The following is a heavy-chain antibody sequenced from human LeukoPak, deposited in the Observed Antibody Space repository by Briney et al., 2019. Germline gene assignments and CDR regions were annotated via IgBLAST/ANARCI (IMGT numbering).Heavy chain of an antibody. CDR2: IYYSGST. CDR1: GGSISSYY. Sequence: SETLSLTCAVSGGSISSYYWSWIRQPPGKGLEWIGYIYYSGSTNYNPSLKSRVTISVDTSKNQFSLKLSSVTAADTAVYYCARNRWGNYYYYGMDVWGQGTTVTVSS. J-gene: IGHJ6*02. V-gene: IGHV4-59*01. D-gene: IGHD3-16*01. CDR3: ARNRWGNYYYYGMDV.